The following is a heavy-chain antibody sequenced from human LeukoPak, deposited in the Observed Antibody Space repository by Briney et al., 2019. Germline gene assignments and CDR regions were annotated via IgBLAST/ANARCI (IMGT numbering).Heavy chain of an antibody. CDR2: ISGSGATT. Sequence: GGSLRLSCAGSGFTFNNYAMSWVRQAPGKGLEWVSAISGSGATTYYADSVKGRFAISRDNSKNTLYLQMTSLRADDTAVYYCAKDQRFGDLDDYRGQGTLVTVSS. J-gene: IGHJ4*02. V-gene: IGHV3-23*01. CDR3: AKDQRFGDLDDY. D-gene: IGHD3-10*01. CDR1: GFTFNNYA.